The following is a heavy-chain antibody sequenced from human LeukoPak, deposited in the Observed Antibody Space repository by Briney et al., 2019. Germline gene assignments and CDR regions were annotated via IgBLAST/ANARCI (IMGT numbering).Heavy chain of an antibody. CDR3: ARGSRNALFDY. CDR2: ISADNGNT. Sequence: GASVKVSCKASGYTFTSYGINWVRQAPGQGLERMGWISADNGNTNYAQKVQGRVTMTTDTSTSTAYMELRGLRSDDTAVYYCARGSRNALFDYWGQGTLVTVSS. J-gene: IGHJ4*02. CDR1: GYTFTSYG. V-gene: IGHV1-18*01.